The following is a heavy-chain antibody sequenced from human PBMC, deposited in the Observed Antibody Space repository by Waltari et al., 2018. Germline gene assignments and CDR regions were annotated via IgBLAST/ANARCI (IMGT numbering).Heavy chain of an antibody. J-gene: IGHJ3*02. CDR1: GGTFSSYA. CDR2: IIPILGIA. CDR3: ARPRRGYDSSGTRGAFDI. Sequence: QVQLVQSGAEVKKPGSSVKVSCKASGGTFSSYAISWVRQAPGPGLEWMGGIIPILGIANYAQKFQGRVTITADESTSTAYMELSSLRSEDTAVYYCARPRRGYDSSGTRGAFDIWGQGTMVTVSS. V-gene: IGHV1-69*04. D-gene: IGHD3-22*01.